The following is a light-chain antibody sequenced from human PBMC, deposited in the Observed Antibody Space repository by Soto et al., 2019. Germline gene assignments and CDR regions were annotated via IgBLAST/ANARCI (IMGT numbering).Light chain of an antibody. CDR2: GAS. V-gene: IGKV3-20*01. CDR1: QSVSSSY. CDR3: QQYGGSPPT. Sequence: EIIFTQSPSTLSLSQGKRATLSCRASQSVSSSYLAWYQQKPGQAPRLLIYGASNRATGIPDRFSGGGSGTDFTLTINRLEPEDFAVYCCQQYGGSPPTFGQGTKVDI. J-gene: IGKJ1*01.